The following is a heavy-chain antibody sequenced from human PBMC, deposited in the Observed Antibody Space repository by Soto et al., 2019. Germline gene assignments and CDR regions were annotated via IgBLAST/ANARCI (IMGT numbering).Heavy chain of an antibody. CDR2: ITHTGTNA. CDR1: GFSFSDYS. D-gene: IGHD7-27*01. V-gene: IGHV3-21*01. J-gene: IGHJ4*02. CDR3: ARESEDLTSNFDY. Sequence: GGSLRLSCTASGFSFSDYSFNWVRQAPGKGLEWVSSITHTGTNAYYADSVKGRFTISKDSADNSLILQMTSLRAEDTAVYYCARESEDLTSNFDYWGQGTLVTVYS.